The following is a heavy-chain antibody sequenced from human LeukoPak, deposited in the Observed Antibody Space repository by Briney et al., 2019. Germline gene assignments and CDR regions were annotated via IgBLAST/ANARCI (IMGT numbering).Heavy chain of an antibody. Sequence: GGSLRLSCAASGFTLSNFWMSWVCQAPGKGLEWVANIKEDESEQYYVDSVKGRFTISRDNAKNSLFLQMNSLRAEDTAVFYCARVQGKNYWDYWGQGTLVSVSS. J-gene: IGHJ4*02. V-gene: IGHV3-7*01. CDR1: GFTLSNFW. D-gene: IGHD4-23*01. CDR2: IKEDESEQ. CDR3: ARVQGKNYWDY.